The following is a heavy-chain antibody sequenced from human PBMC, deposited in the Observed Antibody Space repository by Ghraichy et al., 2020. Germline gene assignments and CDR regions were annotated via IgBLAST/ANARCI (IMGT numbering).Heavy chain of an antibody. CDR2: INTYNGNT. Sequence: ASVKVSCKASGYTFTSYGVAWVQQAPGEGLEWMGWINTYNGNTNYAPKVQGRVTMTTDTSTSTAYMDLRTLTSDDTAIYYCARSLSPDYCDSWGQGTLVTVSS. V-gene: IGHV1-18*01. CDR1: GYTFTSYG. J-gene: IGHJ4*02. CDR3: ARSLSPDYCDS.